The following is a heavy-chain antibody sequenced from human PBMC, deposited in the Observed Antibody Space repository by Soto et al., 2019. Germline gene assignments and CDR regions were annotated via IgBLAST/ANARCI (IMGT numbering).Heavy chain of an antibody. Sequence: SETLSLTCTVSGGSISTYYWSWIRQPPGKGLEWIGYIYYSGSTNYNPSLKSRVTISVDTSKNQFSLRLNSVTAADTAVYYCARLLLWGVDDAFDIWGQGTMVTVSS. J-gene: IGHJ3*02. D-gene: IGHD3-10*01. CDR3: ARLLLWGVDDAFDI. V-gene: IGHV4-59*08. CDR2: IYYSGST. CDR1: GGSISTYY.